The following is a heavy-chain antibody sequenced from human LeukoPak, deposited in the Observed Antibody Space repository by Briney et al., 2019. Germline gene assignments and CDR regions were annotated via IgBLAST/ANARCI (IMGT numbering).Heavy chain of an antibody. V-gene: IGHV1-8*01. CDR3: ARGLRFLEWLSHYYYYMDV. CDR2: MNPNSGNT. D-gene: IGHD3-3*01. J-gene: IGHJ6*03. Sequence: ASVKVSCKASGYTFTSYDINWVRQATGQGLEWMGWMNPNSGNTGYAQKFQGRVTMTRNTSISTAYMELSSLRSEDTAVYYCARGLRFLEWLSHYYYYMDVWGKGTTVTVSS. CDR1: GYTFTSYD.